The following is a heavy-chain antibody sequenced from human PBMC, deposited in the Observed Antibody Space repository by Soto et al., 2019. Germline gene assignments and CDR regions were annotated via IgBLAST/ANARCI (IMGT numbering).Heavy chain of an antibody. V-gene: IGHV3-15*01. CDR2: IKSKTDGGTT. Sequence: GGSLRLSCAASGFTFSNAWMSWVLQAPWKGQEWVGRIKSKTDGGTTDYAAPVKGRFTISRDDSKNTLYLQMNSLKTEDTAVYYCTSRTSPVRATSVPFGYWGQGTLVTVYS. CDR3: TSRTSPVRATSVPFGY. D-gene: IGHD1-26*01. J-gene: IGHJ4*02. CDR1: GFTFSNAW.